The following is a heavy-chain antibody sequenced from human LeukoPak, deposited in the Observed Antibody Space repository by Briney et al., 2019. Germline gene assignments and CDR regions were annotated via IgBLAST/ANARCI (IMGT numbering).Heavy chain of an antibody. D-gene: IGHD3-10*01. CDR2: INSDGTT. J-gene: IGHJ4*02. CDR3: ARDWYYSIDY. V-gene: IGHV3-74*01. CDR1: GFSFSTTW. Sequence: PGRSLRLSCAASGFSFSTTWMHWVRQAPGKGLVWVSRINSDGTTSYADSVKGRFTISRDNAKNMLYLQMNSLRAEDTVVYYCARDWYYSIDYWGQGTLVTVSS.